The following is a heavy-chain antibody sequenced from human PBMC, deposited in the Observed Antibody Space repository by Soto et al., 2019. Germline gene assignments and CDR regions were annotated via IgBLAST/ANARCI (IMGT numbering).Heavy chain of an antibody. Sequence: GGSLRLSCAASGFTFSSYAMSWVRQAPGKGLEWVSAISGSGGSTYYADSVKGRFTISRDNSKNTLYLQMNSLRAEDTAVYYCAKDYYYGSGSYFLTGYWGQGTLVTVSS. CDR1: GFTFSSYA. CDR3: AKDYYYGSGSYFLTGY. D-gene: IGHD3-10*01. J-gene: IGHJ4*02. V-gene: IGHV3-23*01. CDR2: ISGSGGST.